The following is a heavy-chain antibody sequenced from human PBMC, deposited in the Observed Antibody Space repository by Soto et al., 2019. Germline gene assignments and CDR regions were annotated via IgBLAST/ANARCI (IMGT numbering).Heavy chain of an antibody. CDR3: ARGRMITFGGVIVYQYYYYYGMDV. D-gene: IGHD3-16*02. J-gene: IGHJ6*02. CDR2: RNPNSGNT. CDR1: GYTFTSYD. V-gene: IGHV1-8*01. Sequence: GASVKVSCKASGYTFTSYDINWVRQATGQGLEGMGWRNPNSGNTGYAQKFQGRVTMTRNTSISTAYMELSSLRSEDTAVYYCARGRMITFGGVIVYQYYYYYGMDVWGQGTTVPVSS.